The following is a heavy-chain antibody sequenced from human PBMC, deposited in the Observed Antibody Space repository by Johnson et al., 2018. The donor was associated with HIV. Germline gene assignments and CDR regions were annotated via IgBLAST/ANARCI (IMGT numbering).Heavy chain of an antibody. J-gene: IGHJ3*02. CDR2: IKSKTDGGTT. V-gene: IGHV3-15*01. CDR1: GFTVSSNY. CDR3: AKGDCSGGSCYSFTDAFDI. D-gene: IGHD2-15*01. Sequence: MQLVESGGGLVQPGGSLRLSCAASGFTVSSNYMSWVRQAPGRGLEWVGRIKSKTDGGTTDYAAPVKGRFTISRDDSKNTLYLQMNSLRAEDTAVYYCAKGDCSGGSCYSFTDAFDIWGQGTMVTVSS.